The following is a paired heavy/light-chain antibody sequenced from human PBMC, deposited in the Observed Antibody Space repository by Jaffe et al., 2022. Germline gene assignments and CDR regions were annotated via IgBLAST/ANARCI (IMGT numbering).Light chain of an antibody. J-gene: IGKJ2*01. Sequence: DIVMTQSPLSLPVTPGEPASISCRSSQSLLHSNGYNYLDWYLQKPGQSPQLLIYLGSNRASGVPDRFSGSGSGTDFTLKISRVEADDVGTYYCMQALQTPPTFGQGTKLEI. CDR2: LGS. V-gene: IGKV2-28*01. CDR3: MQALQTPPT. CDR1: QSLLHSNGYNY.
Heavy chain of an antibody. J-gene: IGHJ4*02. D-gene: IGHD6-19*01. Sequence: QVQLQESGPGLVKPWGTLSLNCAVSGGSISTNDWWSWVRQPPNKGLEWIGEIYHTGTTNDNPSLKSRVTMSVDKSKNQFSLNLNSVTAADAAMYYCARRHIAVAGTRMIDSWGQGTLVTVSS. CDR1: GGSISTNDW. CDR3: ARRHIAVAGTRMIDS. V-gene: IGHV4-4*02. CDR2: IYHTGTT.